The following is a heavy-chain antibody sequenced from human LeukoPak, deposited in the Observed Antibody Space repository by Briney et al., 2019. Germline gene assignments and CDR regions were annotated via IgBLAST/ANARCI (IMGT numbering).Heavy chain of an antibody. D-gene: IGHD3-10*01. V-gene: IGHV3-33*06. CDR2: IWYDGSNK. CDR1: GFTFSSYG. J-gene: IGHJ4*02. CDR3: AKDTTTSRRGFDY. Sequence: PGGSLRLSCAASGFTFSSYGMHWVRQAPGKGLEWVVVIWYDGSNKYYADSVKGRFTISRDNSKNTLYLQMNSLRVEDTAVFYCAKDTTTSRRGFDYWGQGILVTVSS.